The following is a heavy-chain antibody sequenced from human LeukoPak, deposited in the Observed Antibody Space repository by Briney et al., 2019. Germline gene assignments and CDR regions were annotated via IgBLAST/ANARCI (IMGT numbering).Heavy chain of an antibody. CDR3: ARRRDYFDS. D-gene: IGHD5-24*01. V-gene: IGHV3-11*01. CDR2: ISTTGSSGTTI. Sequence: GGSLRLSCTASAFTFSDYCMSWIRQAPGKGLEWVSYISTTGSSGTTIYYADSAKGRFSIYRDRAKNSLYVQMDTLSADDTAVYYSARRRDYFDSWGQGTLVTVSS. J-gene: IGHJ4*02. CDR1: AFTFSDYC.